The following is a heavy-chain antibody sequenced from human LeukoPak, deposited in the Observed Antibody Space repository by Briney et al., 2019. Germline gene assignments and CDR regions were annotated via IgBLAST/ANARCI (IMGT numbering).Heavy chain of an antibody. CDR1: GYTFTSYG. D-gene: IGHD2-2*01. V-gene: IGHV1-18*01. J-gene: IGHJ4*02. Sequence: ASVKVSCKASGYTFTSYGISWVRQAPGQGLEWMGWISAYNGNTNYAQKLQGRVTMTTDTSTSTAYMELRSLRSDDTAVYYCARDSRYCSSTSCYPYYYFDYWGQGTLVTVSS. CDR2: ISAYNGNT. CDR3: ARDSRYCSSTSCYPYYYFDY.